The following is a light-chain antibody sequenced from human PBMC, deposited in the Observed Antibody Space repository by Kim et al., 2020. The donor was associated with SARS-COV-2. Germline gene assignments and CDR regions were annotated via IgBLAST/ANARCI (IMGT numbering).Light chain of an antibody. Sequence: SSELTQDPAVSVALGQTVRITCQGDRLRSYSASWYQQKPGQAPVLLIYGNNNRPSGIPDRFSGSSSGNTASLSITGAQAEDEADYYCNSRDSSGNRWVFGGGTQLTVL. CDR2: GNN. V-gene: IGLV3-19*01. CDR1: RLRSYS. J-gene: IGLJ3*02. CDR3: NSRDSSGNRWV.